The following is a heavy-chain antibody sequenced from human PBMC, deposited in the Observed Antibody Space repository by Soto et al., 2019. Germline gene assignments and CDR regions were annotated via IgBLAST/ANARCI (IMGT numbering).Heavy chain of an antibody. J-gene: IGHJ5*02. CDR2: IYYSGST. D-gene: IGHD6-13*01. CDR3: ASHKNIAAAGTDNWFDP. V-gene: IGHV4-39*01. CDR1: GGSISSSSYY. Sequence: SETMSLTCTVSGGSISSSSYYWGWIRQPPGKGLEWIGSIYYSGSTYYNPSLKSRVTISEDTSKNQFSLKLSSVTAADTAVYYCASHKNIAAAGTDNWFDPWGQGTLVTVSS.